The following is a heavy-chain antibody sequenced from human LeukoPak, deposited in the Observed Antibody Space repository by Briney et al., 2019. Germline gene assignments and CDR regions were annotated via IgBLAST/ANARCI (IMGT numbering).Heavy chain of an antibody. Sequence: SVKVSCKASGGTFSSYAISWVRQAPGQGLEWMGGIIPIFGTANYAQKFQGRVTITADESTSTAYMELSSLRSEDTAVYYCARDPNYYDSSGSSGLFDYWGQGTLVTVSS. CDR1: GGTFSSYA. D-gene: IGHD3-22*01. J-gene: IGHJ4*02. CDR3: ARDPNYYDSSGSSGLFDY. V-gene: IGHV1-69*13. CDR2: IIPIFGTA.